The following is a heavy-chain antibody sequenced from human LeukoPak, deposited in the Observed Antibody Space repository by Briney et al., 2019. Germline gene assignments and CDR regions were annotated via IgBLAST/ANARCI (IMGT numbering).Heavy chain of an antibody. J-gene: IGHJ1*01. Sequence: GGSLRLSCAASGFSFSTHWMSWVHQNPGNGLQWVANRKRDGSEQDYMFSVRGRFTISRDNAKNSLYLQMNNLRPEDTGVYYCARGSSGWNAEHWGQGTLVTVSS. CDR3: ARGSSGWNAEH. CDR2: RKRDGSEQ. D-gene: IGHD6-19*01. CDR1: GFSFSTHW. V-gene: IGHV3-7*01.